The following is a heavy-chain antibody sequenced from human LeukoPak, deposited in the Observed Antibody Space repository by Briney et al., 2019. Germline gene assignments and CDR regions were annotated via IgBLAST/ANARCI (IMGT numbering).Heavy chain of an antibody. V-gene: IGHV3-64D*06. D-gene: IGHD3-10*01. J-gene: IGHJ4*02. CDR3: VKGGLYGSGSSWLFAY. CDR1: GFTFSSCA. CDR2: ISYNGGNT. Sequence: GGSLRLSCSDSGFTFSSCAMHWVRQAPGKGLECVSTISYNGGNTYYADSVKGRFTISRDNSKNTVYLQMSSLRAEDTAVYYCVKGGLYGSGSSWLFAYWGQGTLVTVSS.